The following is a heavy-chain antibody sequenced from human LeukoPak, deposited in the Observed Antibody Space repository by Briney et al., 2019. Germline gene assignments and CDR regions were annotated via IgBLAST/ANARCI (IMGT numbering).Heavy chain of an antibody. J-gene: IGHJ4*02. V-gene: IGHV3-23*01. CDR2: INGGGRDT. Sequence: PGGSLRLSCAASGFTFTSYAMTWVPRAPGKGLKWVSDINGGGRDTFYADSVKGRFSISRDNSKNTLYLQINNARAEDTAVYYCVGRIVGEADYWGQGTLVTVSS. D-gene: IGHD1-26*01. CDR3: VGRIVGEADY. CDR1: GFTFTSYA.